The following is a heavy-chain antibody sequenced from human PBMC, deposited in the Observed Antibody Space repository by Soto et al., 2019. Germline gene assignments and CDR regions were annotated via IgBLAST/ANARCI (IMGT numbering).Heavy chain of an antibody. D-gene: IGHD2-2*01. Sequence: ASVKVSWKASGGTFSSYAISWVRQAPGQGLEWMGGIIPIFGTANYAQKFQGRVTITADESTSTAYMELSSLRSEDTAVYYCARDRYCSSTSCYGGAFDIWGQGTMVTVSS. V-gene: IGHV1-69*13. CDR3: ARDRYCSSTSCYGGAFDI. CDR2: IIPIFGTA. CDR1: GGTFSSYA. J-gene: IGHJ3*02.